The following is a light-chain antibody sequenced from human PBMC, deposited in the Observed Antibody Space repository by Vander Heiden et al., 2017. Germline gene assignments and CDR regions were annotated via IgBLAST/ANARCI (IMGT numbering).Light chain of an antibody. CDR3: QQYDKLHPIFT. Sequence: DIQMTQSPSSLSASVGDRVTITCQASQDISNYLNWYQQKPGKAPKLLIYDASNLETGVTSRFSGSGGGTDVTFTISSLQPEDIEAYYCQQYDKLHPIFTFGHGTKVDIK. J-gene: IGKJ3*01. V-gene: IGKV1-33*01. CDR1: QDISNY. CDR2: DAS.